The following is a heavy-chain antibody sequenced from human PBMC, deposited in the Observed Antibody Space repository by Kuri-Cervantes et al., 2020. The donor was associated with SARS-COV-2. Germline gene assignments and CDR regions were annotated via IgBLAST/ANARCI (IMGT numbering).Heavy chain of an antibody. V-gene: IGHV4-4*07. Sequence: SETLSLTCTVSGASINDYYWTWIRQPAGQGLEWIGRIYSSGSTNYNPSLKSRVTMSIDTSTNQFSLRLTSVTAADTAVYYCASSHITTYYNYYMKVWGKGTTVTVSS. CDR1: GASINDYY. CDR3: ASSHITTYYNYYMKV. D-gene: IGHD1-20*01. J-gene: IGHJ6*03. CDR2: IYSSGST.